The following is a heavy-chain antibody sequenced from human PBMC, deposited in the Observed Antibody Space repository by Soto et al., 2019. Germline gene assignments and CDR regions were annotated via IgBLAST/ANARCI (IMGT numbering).Heavy chain of an antibody. CDR1: GYTFTSYG. CDR3: ARARAVEPYYYDSSHFYYYYGMDV. Sequence: QVQLVQSGAEVKKPGASVKVSCKASGYTFTSYGISWVRQAPGQGLEWMGWISAYNGNTNYAQKLQGRVTMTTDTSTSTAYMELRSLRSDDAAVYYCARARAVEPYYYDSSHFYYYYGMDVWGQGTTVTVSS. J-gene: IGHJ6*02. D-gene: IGHD3-22*01. CDR2: ISAYNGNT. V-gene: IGHV1-18*01.